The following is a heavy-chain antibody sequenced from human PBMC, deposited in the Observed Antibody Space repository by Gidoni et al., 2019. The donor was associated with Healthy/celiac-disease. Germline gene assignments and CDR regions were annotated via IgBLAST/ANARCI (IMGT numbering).Heavy chain of an antibody. CDR3: ARVQYYYDSGGSNRWYFDL. D-gene: IGHD3-22*01. Sequence: EVQLVEPGGGLVQPGGPLRLSCAASGSTFSRSDLHWVRQATGKGLECVSAVGTASDPYYPGSVKGRFTISRENAKNSLYLQMNSLRSGDTAVYYCARVQYYYDSGGSNRWYFDLCGRGTLVTVSS. V-gene: IGHV3-13*05. CDR1: GSTFSRSD. J-gene: IGHJ2*01. CDR2: VGTASDP.